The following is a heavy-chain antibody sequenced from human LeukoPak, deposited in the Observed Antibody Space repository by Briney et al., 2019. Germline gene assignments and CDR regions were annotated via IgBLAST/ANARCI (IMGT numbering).Heavy chain of an antibody. Sequence: AGGSLRLSCAASGFTFSDYYMSWIRQAPGKGLEWVSYISSSGSTIYYADSVKGRFTISRDNAKNSLYLQMNSLRAEDTAVYYCARSWDYGHATYTWSQGTLVTVSS. D-gene: IGHD4-17*01. V-gene: IGHV3-11*01. J-gene: IGHJ5*02. CDR1: GFTFSDYY. CDR3: ARSWDYGHATYT. CDR2: ISSSGSTI.